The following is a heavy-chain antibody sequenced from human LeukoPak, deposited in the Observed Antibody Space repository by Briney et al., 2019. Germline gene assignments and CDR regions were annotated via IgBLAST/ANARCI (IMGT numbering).Heavy chain of an antibody. CDR3: ATGPPVYCSINSCSFNY. V-gene: IGHV3-7*01. Sequence: PGGSLRLSCAASGFTFSSYWMSWVRQAPGKGLEWVANIQRDGSEKYYADSVKGRFSISRDNAKTSLYLQMNSLRAEDTAVYYCATGPPVYCSINSCSFNYWGQGILVTVSS. D-gene: IGHD2-2*01. J-gene: IGHJ4*02. CDR1: GFTFSSYW. CDR2: IQRDGSEK.